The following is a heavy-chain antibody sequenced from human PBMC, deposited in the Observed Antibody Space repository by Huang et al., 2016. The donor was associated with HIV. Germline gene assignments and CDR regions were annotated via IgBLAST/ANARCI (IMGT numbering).Heavy chain of an antibody. CDR2: IYWNDDK. J-gene: IGHJ6*02. CDR3: AHSGYWPPYYYGMDV. CDR1: GFSLSTSGVG. D-gene: IGHD2-8*02. Sequence: QITLKESGPTLVKPTQTLTLTCTFSGFSLSTSGVGVGWIRQPPGKALEWLALIYWNDDKRYSPSLKSRLTTAKNTSKNQVVLTMANMDPVDTAKYYCAHSGYWPPYYYGMDVWGQGTTVTVSS. V-gene: IGHV2-5*01.